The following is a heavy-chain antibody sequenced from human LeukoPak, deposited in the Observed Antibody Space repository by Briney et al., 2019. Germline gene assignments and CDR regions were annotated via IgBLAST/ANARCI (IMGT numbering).Heavy chain of an antibody. V-gene: IGHV4-4*07. Sequence: SETLSLTCTVSGDSISRDYWTWVRQPAGKGLEWIGRFYTSGSTDYDPSLESRVSISVDTSKNQFSLKLSSVTAADTAMYYCAHGGNSGSYSEHWGQGILVTVSS. J-gene: IGHJ4*02. CDR2: FYTSGST. D-gene: IGHD1-26*01. CDR3: AHGGNSGSYSEH. CDR1: GDSISRDY.